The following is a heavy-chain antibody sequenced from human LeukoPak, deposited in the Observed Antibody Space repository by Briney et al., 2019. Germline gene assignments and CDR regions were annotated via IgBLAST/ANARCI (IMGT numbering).Heavy chain of an antibody. CDR2: ISSSGSTI. D-gene: IGHD4-17*01. Sequence: KPGGSLRLSCAASGFTFSDYYMSWIRQAPGKGLEWVSYISSSGSTIYYADSVKGRFTVSRDNAKNSVYLQMNSLRVEDTAVYYCAREKGYGDIDYWGQGTLVTVSS. V-gene: IGHV3-11*04. CDR3: AREKGYGDIDY. J-gene: IGHJ4*02. CDR1: GFTFSDYY.